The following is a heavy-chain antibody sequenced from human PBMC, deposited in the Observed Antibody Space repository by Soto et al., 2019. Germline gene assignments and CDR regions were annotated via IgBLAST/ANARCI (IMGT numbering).Heavy chain of an antibody. CDR1: GFTFSSYS. CDR3: AKGTEYGVVLMSAFDF. D-gene: IGHD3-3*01. J-gene: IGHJ4*02. Sequence: PGGSLRLSCAASGFTFSSYSMNWVRQAPGKGLEWVSYISSSSSTIYYADYVKGRFTISRDNAKNSLYLQMNSLRVEDTALYFCAKGTEYGVVLMSAFDFLGQGTLVTVSS. CDR2: ISSSSSTI. V-gene: IGHV3-48*04.